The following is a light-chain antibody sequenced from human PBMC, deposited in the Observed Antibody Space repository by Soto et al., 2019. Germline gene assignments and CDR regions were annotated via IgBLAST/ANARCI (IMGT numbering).Light chain of an antibody. CDR2: EVN. Sequence: QSALTQPASVSGSPGQSITISCTGTSCDVGAYNYVSWYQQHPGKAPKLMIFEVNNRPSGVSNRFSGSKSGNTASLAISGLQAEDEADYYCSSYTSSSTLVFGGGTKLTVL. CDR3: SSYTSSSTLV. CDR1: SCDVGAYNY. J-gene: IGLJ2*01. V-gene: IGLV2-14*01.